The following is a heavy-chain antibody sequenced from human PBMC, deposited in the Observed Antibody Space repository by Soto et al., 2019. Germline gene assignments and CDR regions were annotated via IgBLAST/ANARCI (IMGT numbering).Heavy chain of an antibody. V-gene: IGHV1-69*10. J-gene: IGHJ4*02. CDR2: IVPSLDMT. CDR1: GDTFRIST. CDR3: AAANNTSPFDY. D-gene: IGHD1-26*01. Sequence: AVKVSCKASGDTFRISTARWVRQAPGQGLEWMGGIVPSLDMTNYAHQFQGRVAMTADKSATTVFLDLHNLRSEDTAVYYCAAANNTSPFDYWGQGTLVTVSS.